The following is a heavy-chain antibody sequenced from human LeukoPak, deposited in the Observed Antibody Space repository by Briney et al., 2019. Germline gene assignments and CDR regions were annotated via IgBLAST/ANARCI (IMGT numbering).Heavy chain of an antibody. CDR3: ARDNLSATRPGGFDY. Sequence: GASVKVSCKASGGTFSSYAISWVRQAPGQGLEWMGGIIPIFGTANYAQKFQGRVTITTDESTSTAYMELSSLRSEDTAVYYCARDNLSATRPGGFDYWGQGTLVTVSS. J-gene: IGHJ4*02. CDR2: IIPIFGTA. V-gene: IGHV1-69*05. D-gene: IGHD2/OR15-2a*01. CDR1: GGTFSSYA.